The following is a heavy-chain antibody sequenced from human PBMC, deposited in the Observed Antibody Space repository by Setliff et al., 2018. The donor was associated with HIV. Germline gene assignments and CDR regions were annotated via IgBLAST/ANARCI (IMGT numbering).Heavy chain of an antibody. V-gene: IGHV4-39*01. J-gene: IGHJ3*01. Sequence: SETLSLTCSVSGGTLSSRDYNWGWIRQPPGKGLEWIGSVYYSGSVNCNPSLKSRVTMSVDTSKNQFTLNLNSVAAADAAVYYCARHRGSYLDPLDVWGRGTMVTVSS. CDR3: ARHRGSYLDPLDV. CDR2: VYYSGSV. CDR1: GGTLSSRDYN. D-gene: IGHD1-26*01.